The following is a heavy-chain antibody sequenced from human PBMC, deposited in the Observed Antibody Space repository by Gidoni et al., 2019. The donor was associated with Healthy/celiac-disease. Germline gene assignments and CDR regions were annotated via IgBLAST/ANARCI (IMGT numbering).Heavy chain of an antibody. J-gene: IGHJ4*02. CDR1: GYSISSGYY. D-gene: IGHD3-10*01. CDR2: IYHSGST. Sequence: QVQLQESGPGLVTPSETLSLPWAVSGYSISSGYYWGWIRQPPGKGLDWIGSIYHSGSTSYNPSLKSRVTIPVDTSKNQFSLKLSSVTAADTAVYYCARVTMVRGVTLYYFDYWGQGTLVTVSS. V-gene: IGHV4-38-2*01. CDR3: ARVTMVRGVTLYYFDY.